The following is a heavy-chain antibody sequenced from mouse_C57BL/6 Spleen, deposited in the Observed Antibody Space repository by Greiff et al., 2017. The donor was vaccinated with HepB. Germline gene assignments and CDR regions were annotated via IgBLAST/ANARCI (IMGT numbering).Heavy chain of an antibody. Sequence: VQLQQSGAELARPGASVKLSCKASGYTFTSYGISWVKQRTGQGLEWIGEIYPRSGNTHYNEKFKGKATLTADKSSSTAYMELRSLTSEDSAVYFCARGRYGSSYFDYWGQGTTLTVSS. D-gene: IGHD1-1*01. CDR1: GYTFTSYG. CDR3: ARGRYGSSYFDY. J-gene: IGHJ2*01. CDR2: IYPRSGNT. V-gene: IGHV1-81*01.